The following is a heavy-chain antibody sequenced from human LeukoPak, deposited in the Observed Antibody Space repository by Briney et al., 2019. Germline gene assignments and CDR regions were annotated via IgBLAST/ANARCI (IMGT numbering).Heavy chain of an antibody. J-gene: IGHJ4*02. D-gene: IGHD6-19*01. CDR2: ISAYNGNT. CDR1: GGTFSSYA. Sequence: ASVKVSCKASGGTFSSYAISWVRQAPGQGLEWMGWISAYNGNTNYAQKLQGRVTMTTDTSTSTAYMELRSLRSDDTAVYYCAREIAVAIGDYWGQGTLVTVSS. CDR3: AREIAVAIGDY. V-gene: IGHV1-18*01.